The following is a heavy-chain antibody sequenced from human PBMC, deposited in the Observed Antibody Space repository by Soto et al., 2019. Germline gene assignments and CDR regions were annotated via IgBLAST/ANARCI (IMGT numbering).Heavy chain of an antibody. D-gene: IGHD5-18*01. J-gene: IGHJ5*02. CDR2: IFYSGST. CDR1: GGSIRNYY. V-gene: IGHV4-59*01. CDR3: AKDSGYNYGYFRWFDP. Sequence: GTPARTWTDSGGSIRNYYWSGIRRPPGRGLEWIGHIFYSGSTNYNPALKSRVTISVDTSKSQFSLKLSSVTAADTAVYYCAKDSGYNYGYFRWFDPWGQGTLVTVS.